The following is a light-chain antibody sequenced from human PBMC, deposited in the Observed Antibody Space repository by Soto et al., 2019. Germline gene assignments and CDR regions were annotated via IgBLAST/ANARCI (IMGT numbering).Light chain of an antibody. CDR2: RAS. V-gene: IGKV3-20*01. CDR3: QQYGSSPYT. Sequence: EIVLTQSPGTLSLSPGERATLSCRASQSISNDYLAWYQQKPGQSPRLLIYRASSRATGIPDRFSGSGYGTDFTLTISRLEPEDFAVYYCQQYGSSPYTFGQGTKLEIK. J-gene: IGKJ2*01. CDR1: QSISNDY.